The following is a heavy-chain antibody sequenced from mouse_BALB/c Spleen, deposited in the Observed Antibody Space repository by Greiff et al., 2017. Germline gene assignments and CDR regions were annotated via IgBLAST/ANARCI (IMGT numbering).Heavy chain of an antibody. CDR2: ISTYYGDA. CDR3: ARSEATMITTGFAY. D-gene: IGHD2-4*01. Sequence: QVQLQQSGAELVRPGVSVKISCKGSGYTFTDYAMHWVKQSHAKSLEWIGVISTYYGDASYNQKFKGKATVTVDKSSSTAYMELARLTSEDSAIYYCARSEATMITTGFAYWGQGTLVTVSA. CDR1: GYTFTDYA. J-gene: IGHJ3*01. V-gene: IGHV1S137*01.